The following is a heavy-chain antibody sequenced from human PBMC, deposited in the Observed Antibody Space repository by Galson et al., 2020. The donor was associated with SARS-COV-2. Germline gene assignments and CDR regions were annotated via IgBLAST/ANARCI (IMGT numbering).Heavy chain of an antibody. CDR2: ISFDGSNR. Sequence: TGGSLRLSCAASGFIFKTYAVHWVRQAPGKGLEWVAFISFDGSNRFYAEPVKGRFTISRDNSKNTLDLQMSSLRPEDTAVYYCARGDYDPNGYSPSYYYGMDVWGQGTTVSVSS. CDR3: ARGDYDPNGYSPSYYYGMDV. V-gene: IGHV3-30*04. J-gene: IGHJ6*02. CDR1: GFIFKTYA. D-gene: IGHD3-22*01.